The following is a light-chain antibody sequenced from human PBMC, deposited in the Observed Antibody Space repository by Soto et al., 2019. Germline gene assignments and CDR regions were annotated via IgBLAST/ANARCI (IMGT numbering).Light chain of an antibody. CDR2: GTS. J-gene: IGKJ1*01. CDR1: QTISSNN. V-gene: IGKV3-20*01. Sequence: EIVLTQSPGTLSVSPGERATLSCRASQTISSNNLAWYQQTPGQAPSLLIYGTSSRATGIPDRFSGSGSGTDFTLTISRLEPEDSAIYYCQQYGSWTFGQGTKVEIK. CDR3: QQYGSWT.